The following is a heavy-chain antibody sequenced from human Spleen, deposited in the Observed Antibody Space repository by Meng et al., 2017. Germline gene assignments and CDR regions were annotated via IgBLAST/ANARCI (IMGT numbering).Heavy chain of an antibody. Sequence: GGSLRLSCAASGFAFSSYALHWVRRAPGKGLEWVSAIGTGGDTYYADSVMGRFTISRDNAKKSLYLHMNSLIAEDMAVYYCARVIQLWLLNFDYWGQGTLVTVSS. CDR2: IGTGGDT. CDR1: GFAFSSYA. V-gene: IGHV3-47*01. J-gene: IGHJ4*02. D-gene: IGHD5-18*01. CDR3: ARVIQLWLLNFDY.